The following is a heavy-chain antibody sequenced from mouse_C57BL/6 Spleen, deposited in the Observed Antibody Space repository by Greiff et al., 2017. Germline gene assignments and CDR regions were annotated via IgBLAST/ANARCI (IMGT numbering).Heavy chain of an antibody. CDR3: ARGYYGSRYYFDY. V-gene: IGHV1-26*01. CDR1: GYTFTDYY. CDR2: INPNNGGT. J-gene: IGHJ2*01. D-gene: IGHD1-1*01. Sequence: EVQLQQSGPELVKPGASVKISCKASGYTFTDYYMNWVKQSHGKSLEWIGDINPNNGGTSYNQKFKGKATLTVDKSSSTAYMELRSLTSEDSAVYYCARGYYGSRYYFDYWGQGTTLTVSS.